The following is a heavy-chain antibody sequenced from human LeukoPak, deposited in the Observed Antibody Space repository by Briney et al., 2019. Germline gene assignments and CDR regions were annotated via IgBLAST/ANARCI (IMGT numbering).Heavy chain of an antibody. CDR1: GYTFTGYA. CDR3: ARVDTVMTHWFDP. V-gene: IGHV1-3*01. J-gene: IGHJ5*02. CDR2: INAGNGKT. Sequence: ASVKVSCKASGYTFTGYAMHWVRQAPGQRLEWMGWINAGNGKTKYSQKFQGRVTVTRDTAANTAYLELGSLRSDDTAVYYCARVDTVMTHWFDPWGQGTLVTVSS. D-gene: IGHD5-18*01.